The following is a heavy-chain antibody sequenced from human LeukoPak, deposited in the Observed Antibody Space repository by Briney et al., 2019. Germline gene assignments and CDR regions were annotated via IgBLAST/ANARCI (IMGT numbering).Heavy chain of an antibody. J-gene: IGHJ6*03. V-gene: IGHV4-4*09. CDR3: ARGLAAAGPYYYYYYMDV. CDR2: LYTSGST. Sequence: SETLSLTCTVSGVSISRYYWSWIRQPTGKGLEWIGYLYTSGSTNYNPSLKSRVTISVDTSKNQFSLKLSSVTAADTAVYYCARGLAAAGPYYYYYYMDVWGKGTTVTVSS. D-gene: IGHD6-13*01. CDR1: GVSISRYY.